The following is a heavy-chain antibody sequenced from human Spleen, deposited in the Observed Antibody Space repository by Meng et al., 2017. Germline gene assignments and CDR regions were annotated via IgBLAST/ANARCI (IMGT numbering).Heavy chain of an antibody. J-gene: IGHJ4*02. Sequence: SETLSLTCTVSGGSISSTIYYWNWIRQPPGKGLEWIGNIYYSGSTYYNPSLKSRVTISVDTSKNQFSLRLSSVTAADTAVYYCARWGGDSSGWYLRYFDYWGQGSLVTVSS. D-gene: IGHD6-19*01. CDR1: GGSISSTIYY. V-gene: IGHV4-39*07. CDR2: IYYSGST. CDR3: ARWGGDSSGWYLRYFDY.